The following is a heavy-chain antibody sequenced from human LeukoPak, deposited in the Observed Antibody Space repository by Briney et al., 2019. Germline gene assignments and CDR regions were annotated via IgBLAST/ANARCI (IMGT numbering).Heavy chain of an antibody. CDR1: GFTFRNYA. J-gene: IGHJ6*03. D-gene: IGHD3-10*01. V-gene: IGHV3-23*01. CDR3: AKVSRITMVRGVIIFEGYYYYMDV. CDR2: ISGSVGST. Sequence: GGSLRLSCAASGFTFRNYAMSWVRQAPGKGLEWVSTISGSVGSTYYADSVKGRFTISRDNSKNTLYLQMNSLRAEDTAVYYRAKVSRITMVRGVIIFEGYYYYMDVWGKGTTVTISS.